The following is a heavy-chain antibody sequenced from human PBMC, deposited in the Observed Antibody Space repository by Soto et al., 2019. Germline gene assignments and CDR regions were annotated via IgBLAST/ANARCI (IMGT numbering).Heavy chain of an antibody. V-gene: IGHV6-1*01. CDR1: GDSVSSNSAA. CDR3: ARGSWDDVTGHYYMNV. Sequence: SQTLSLTCDISGDSVSSNSAAWNWIRQTPSRGLEWLGRTYYRSKWYINYAVSVKSRITVNPDTSKNQFSLQLNSVTPEDTAVYYCARGSWDDVTGHYYMNVWGKGTAVTVSS. D-gene: IGHD1-1*01. J-gene: IGHJ6*03. CDR2: TYYRSKWYI.